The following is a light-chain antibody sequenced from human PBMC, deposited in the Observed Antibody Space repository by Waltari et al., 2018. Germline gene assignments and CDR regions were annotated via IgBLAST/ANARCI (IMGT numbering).Light chain of an antibody. CDR1: QSINTW. J-gene: IGKJ1*01. CDR2: KAS. CDR3: QQYNTYSGT. V-gene: IGKV1-5*03. Sequence: DIQMTQSPSTLSASVGDRVTITCRASQSINTWLAWYQQKPGKAPKVLIYKASILESGVPSRFSGSGSGTEYTLTISSLQPDDFATYYCQQYNTYSGTFGQGTRVEIE.